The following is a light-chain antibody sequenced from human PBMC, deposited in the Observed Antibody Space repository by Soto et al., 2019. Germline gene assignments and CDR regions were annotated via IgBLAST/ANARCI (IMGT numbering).Light chain of an antibody. J-gene: IGKJ4*01. Sequence: DIQMTQSPSTLSASVGDRVTITCRASQSISTWWAWYQQKPGKAPKLLIYKASSLETGVPSRFSGSGSGTEFTLTISSLQPDDFATYYCQQYNSYALTFGGGTKVEI. CDR1: QSISTW. CDR2: KAS. V-gene: IGKV1-5*03. CDR3: QQYNSYALT.